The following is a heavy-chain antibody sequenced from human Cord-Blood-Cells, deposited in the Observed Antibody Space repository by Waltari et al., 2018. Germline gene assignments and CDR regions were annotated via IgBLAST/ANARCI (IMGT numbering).Heavy chain of an antibody. J-gene: IGHJ4*02. CDR1: GGSFRGYY. D-gene: IGHD2-2*01. Sequence: QVQLQQWGAGLLKPSETLSLTCAVYGGSFRGYYWSWIRQPPGKGLEWIGEINHSGSTNYNPSLKSRVTISVDTSKNQFSLKLSSVTAADTAVYYCARGNIVVPAASYFDYWGQGTLVTVSS. V-gene: IGHV4-34*01. CDR2: INHSGST. CDR3: ARGNIVVPAASYFDY.